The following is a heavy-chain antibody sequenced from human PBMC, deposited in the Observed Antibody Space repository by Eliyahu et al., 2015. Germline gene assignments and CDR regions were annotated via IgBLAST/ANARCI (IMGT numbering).Heavy chain of an antibody. Sequence: QVQLVESGGGVVQPGRSLXLSCAASGFXFSSXGMHWVRQAPGKGLEWVAVISYDGSNKYYADSVKGRFTISRDNSKNTLYLQMNSLRAEDTAVYYCAKDLGSGSSYFDYWGQGTLVTVSS. CDR3: AKDLGSGSSYFDY. J-gene: IGHJ4*02. CDR2: ISYDGSNK. CDR1: GFXFSSXG. D-gene: IGHD3-10*02. V-gene: IGHV3-30*18.